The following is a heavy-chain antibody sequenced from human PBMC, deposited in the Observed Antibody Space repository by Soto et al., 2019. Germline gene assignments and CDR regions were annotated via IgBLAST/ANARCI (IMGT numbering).Heavy chain of an antibody. D-gene: IGHD5-18*01. Sequence: QVQLVESGGGLVQPGGSLRLSCAASGFTFSDYYMSWIRQAPGKGLEWVSYISSSSSYTNYADSVKGRFTISRDNAKNSLYLQMNSLRAEDTAVYYCARVQFRGYSYGYARGYFDYWGQGTLVTVSS. CDR1: GFTFSDYY. V-gene: IGHV3-11*06. CDR2: ISSSSSYT. CDR3: ARVQFRGYSYGYARGYFDY. J-gene: IGHJ4*02.